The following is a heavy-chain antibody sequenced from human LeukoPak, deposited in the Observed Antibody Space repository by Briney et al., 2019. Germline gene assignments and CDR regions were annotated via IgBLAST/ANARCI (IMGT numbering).Heavy chain of an antibody. D-gene: IGHD3-3*01. CDR1: GGSFSGYY. V-gene: IGHV4-34*01. CDR2: INHSGST. CDR3: ARSRPRMLRFLEWSHRAYMDV. Sequence: SETLSLTCAVYGGSFSGYYWSWIRQPPGKGLEWIGEINHSGSTNYNPSLKSRVTISVDTSKNQFSLKLSSVTAADTAVYYCARSRPRMLRFLEWSHRAYMDVWGKGTTVTVSS. J-gene: IGHJ6*03.